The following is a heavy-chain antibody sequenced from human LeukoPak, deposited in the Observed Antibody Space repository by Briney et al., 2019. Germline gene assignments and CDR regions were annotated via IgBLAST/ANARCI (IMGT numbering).Heavy chain of an antibody. J-gene: IGHJ4*01. CDR1: GGSISDYY. Sequence: SETLSLTCTVAGGSISDYYWTWIRQPPGKGLEWIGYIFTSGTSDYNPSLKSRVAISVDTSKNQFSLKLRSVTAADTAVYYCASASQFGTFDSWGQGTLVVVSS. CDR2: IFTSGTS. D-gene: IGHD3-10*01. V-gene: IGHV4-4*09. CDR3: ASASQFGTFDS.